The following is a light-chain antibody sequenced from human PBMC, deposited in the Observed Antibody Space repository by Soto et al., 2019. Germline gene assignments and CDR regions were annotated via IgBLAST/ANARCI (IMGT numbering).Light chain of an antibody. J-gene: IGKJ1*01. Sequence: DIQLTQSPSFLSASVGDRVTITCRASQGISTYLAWYQQKPDKAPNLLIYTASTLHSGVPSRFSGSGSGTEFTLTIRSLQPEDFGTYYCQQLHSYPRTFGQGTKVEIK. CDR1: QGISTY. CDR3: QQLHSYPRT. CDR2: TAS. V-gene: IGKV1-9*01.